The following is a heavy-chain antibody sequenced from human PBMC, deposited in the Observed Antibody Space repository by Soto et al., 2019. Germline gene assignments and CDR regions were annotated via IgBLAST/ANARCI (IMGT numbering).Heavy chain of an antibody. D-gene: IGHD1-20*01. J-gene: IGHJ3*02. Sequence: GESLKISCKGSGYSFTSYWIGWVRQMPGKGLEWMGIIYPGDSDTRYSPSFQGQVTISADKSISTAYLQWSSLKASDTAMYYCARRLYNWNDVDAFDIWGQGTMVTVSS. CDR2: IYPGDSDT. CDR1: GYSFTSYW. CDR3: ARRLYNWNDVDAFDI. V-gene: IGHV5-51*01.